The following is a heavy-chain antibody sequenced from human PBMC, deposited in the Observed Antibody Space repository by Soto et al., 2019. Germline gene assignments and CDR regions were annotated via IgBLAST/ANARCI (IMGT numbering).Heavy chain of an antibody. CDR1: GGSISSYY. J-gene: IGHJ4*02. V-gene: IGHV4-59*01. D-gene: IGHD3-22*01. CDR3: AREGIGVVFDY. Sequence: PSETLSLTCTVSGGSISSYYWSWIRQPPGKGLEWIGYIYYSGSTNYNPSLKSRVTISVDTSKNQFSLKLSSVTAADTAVYYCAREGIGVVFDYWGQGTLVTVSS. CDR2: IYYSGST.